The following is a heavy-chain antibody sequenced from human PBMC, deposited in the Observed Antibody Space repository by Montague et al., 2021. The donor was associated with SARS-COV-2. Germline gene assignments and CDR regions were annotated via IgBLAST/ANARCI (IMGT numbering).Heavy chain of an antibody. CDR2: IDYSGST. V-gene: IGHV4-31*03. CDR3: ARVHIVVVTAMRYFDL. Sequence: TLSLTCTVSGGSISSGGYYWSWIRQHPGKGLEWIGYIDYSGSTYYNPSLKSRVTISVDTSKNQCPLKLSSVTAADTAVYYCARVHIVVVTAMRYFDLWGRGTLVTVSS. J-gene: IGHJ2*01. CDR1: GGSISSGGYY. D-gene: IGHD2-21*02.